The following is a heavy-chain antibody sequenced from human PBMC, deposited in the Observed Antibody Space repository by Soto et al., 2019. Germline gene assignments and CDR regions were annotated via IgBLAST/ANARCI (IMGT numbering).Heavy chain of an antibody. V-gene: IGHV1-69*01. D-gene: IGHD1-26*01. CDR3: ARDKGELLPGDYYDYYGMDV. CDR1: GGTFSSYA. CDR2: IIPIFGTA. J-gene: IGHJ6*02. Sequence: QVQLVQSGAEVKKPGSSVKVSCKASGGTFSSYAISWVRQAPGQGLEWMGGIIPIFGTANYAQKIQGRVTITSDESTSTAYMELSSLRSEDTAVYYCARDKGELLPGDYYDYYGMDVWGQGTTVTVSS.